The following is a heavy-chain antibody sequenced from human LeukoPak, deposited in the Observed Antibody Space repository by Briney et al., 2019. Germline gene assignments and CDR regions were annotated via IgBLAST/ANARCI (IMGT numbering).Heavy chain of an antibody. D-gene: IGHD3-10*01. V-gene: IGHV4-34*01. CDR3: ARGRWVTMVRGVSGPIDY. J-gene: IGHJ4*02. Sequence: KPSETLSLTCAVYGGSFSGYYWSWIRQPPGKGLEWIGEINHSGSTNYNPSLKSRVIISVDTSKNQFSLKLSSVTAADTAVYYCARGRWVTMVRGVSGPIDYWGQGTLVTVSS. CDR2: INHSGST. CDR1: GGSFSGYY.